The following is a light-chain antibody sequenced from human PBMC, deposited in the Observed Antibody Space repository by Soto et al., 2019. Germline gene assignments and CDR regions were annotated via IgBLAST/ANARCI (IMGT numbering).Light chain of an antibody. Sequence: EIVLTQSPGTLSLSPGERATLSCRASQSISSSYLAWYQQKPGQAPRLLVYGASSRATGIPDRFSGSGSGTDFTLKISRLEPEDFALYYCQQYSSTFWTVGQGTKVEIK. CDR3: QQYSSTFWT. CDR1: QSISSSY. CDR2: GAS. V-gene: IGKV3-20*01. J-gene: IGKJ1*01.